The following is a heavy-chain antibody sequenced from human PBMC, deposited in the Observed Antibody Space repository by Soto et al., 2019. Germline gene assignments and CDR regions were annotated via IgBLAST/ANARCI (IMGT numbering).Heavy chain of an antibody. CDR2: IDYSGST. V-gene: IGHV4-39*01. J-gene: IGHJ4*02. D-gene: IGHD1-26*01. CDR3: ARHSASVGVLFTC. CDR1: AGSISSSSYY. Sequence: SETLSLTCSVSAGSISSSSYYWGWIRQPPGMGPEWIGSIDYSGSTYYNPSLKTRVTISVDTSKNQFSLRLSSVTASDTAVYYCARHSASVGVLFTCWGLGTLVTVSS.